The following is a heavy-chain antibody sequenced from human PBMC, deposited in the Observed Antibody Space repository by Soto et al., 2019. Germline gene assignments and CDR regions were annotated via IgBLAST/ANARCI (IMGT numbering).Heavy chain of an antibody. CDR2: IYYSGST. J-gene: IGHJ1*01. CDR1: GDSISSSNYY. CDR3: ARHGGAVAGTDGYFQH. V-gene: IGHV4-39*01. Sequence: QLQLQESGPGLVKPSETLSLTCIVSGDSISSSNYYWGWIRQPPGKGLEWIGSIYYSGSTYYNPSLKSRVAISVDTSKNQFSLNLSSVTAADTAVYYCARHGGAVAGTDGYFQHWGQGTLVTVSS. D-gene: IGHD6-19*01.